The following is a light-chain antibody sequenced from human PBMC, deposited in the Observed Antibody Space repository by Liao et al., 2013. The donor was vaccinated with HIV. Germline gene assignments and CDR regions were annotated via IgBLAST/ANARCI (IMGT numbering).Light chain of an antibody. CDR2: HDN. Sequence: SFELTQPPSVSVAPGKTARITCGGHNIGSKSVHWYQHKPGQAPVVVIYHDNDRPSGIPERFSGSNSADTATLTISRVEAGDEADYYCQLWDGTSAHVLFGGGTQLTVL. J-gene: IGLJ2*01. CDR1: NIGSKS. CDR3: QLWDGTSAHVL. V-gene: IGLV3-21*04.